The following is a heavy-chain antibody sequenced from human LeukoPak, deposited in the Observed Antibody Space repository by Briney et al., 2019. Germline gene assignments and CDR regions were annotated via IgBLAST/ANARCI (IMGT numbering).Heavy chain of an antibody. CDR3: ARVYGYSGSYLGY. CDR1: GYTFTGYY. V-gene: IGHV1-2*02. Sequence: ASVKVSCKASGYTFTGYYMHWVRQAPGQGLEWMGWINPNSGGTNYAQKFQGRVTMTRDTSISTAYTELSRLRSDDTAVYYCARVYGYSGSYLGYWGQGTLVTVSS. CDR2: INPNSGGT. D-gene: IGHD1-26*01. J-gene: IGHJ4*02.